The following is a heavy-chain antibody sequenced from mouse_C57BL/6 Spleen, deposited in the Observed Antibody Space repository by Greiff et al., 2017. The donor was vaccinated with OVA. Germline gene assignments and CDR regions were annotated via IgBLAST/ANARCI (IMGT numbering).Heavy chain of an antibody. J-gene: IGHJ2*01. CDR1: GYTFTSYW. Sequence: QVQLQQPGAELVKPGASVKMSCKASGYTFTSYWITWVKQRPGQGLEWIGDIYPGSGSTNYNEKFKSKATLTVDKSSSTAYMQLSSLTSEDSAVYDCARSSTTLGEYWGQGTTLTISS. D-gene: IGHD1-1*01. V-gene: IGHV1-55*01. CDR3: ARSSTTLGEY. CDR2: IYPGSGST.